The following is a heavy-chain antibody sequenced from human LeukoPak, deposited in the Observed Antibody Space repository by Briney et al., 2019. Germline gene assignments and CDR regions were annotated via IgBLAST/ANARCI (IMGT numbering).Heavy chain of an antibody. D-gene: IGHD6-19*01. V-gene: IGHV1-18*01. CDR1: GYTFTSYG. CDR2: ISAYNGNT. CDR3: ARDYRLAVSGDHYFDY. Sequence: GASVKVSCKASGYTFTSYGVSWVRQAPGQGLGWMGWISAYNGNTNYAQKLQGRVTMTTDTSTSTAYMELWSLRSDDTAVYYCARDYRLAVSGDHYFDYWGQGTLVTVSS. J-gene: IGHJ4*02.